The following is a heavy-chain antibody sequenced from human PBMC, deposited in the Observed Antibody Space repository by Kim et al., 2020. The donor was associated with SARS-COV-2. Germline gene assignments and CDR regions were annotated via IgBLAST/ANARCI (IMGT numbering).Heavy chain of an antibody. D-gene: IGHD5-18*01. V-gene: IGHV3-74*01. J-gene: IGHJ3*02. Sequence: ESVRSRFTIAKDSAKNMLYLQMNSRTAEDTAVYYCTRDARLAIVSPGAFDIWGRGTMVTVSS. CDR3: TRDARLAIVSPGAFDI.